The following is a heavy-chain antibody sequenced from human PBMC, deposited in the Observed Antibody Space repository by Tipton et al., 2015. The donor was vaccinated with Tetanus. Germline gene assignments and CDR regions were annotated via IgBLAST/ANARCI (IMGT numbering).Heavy chain of an antibody. D-gene: IGHD2-21*01. CDR1: GGSMNSYY. CDR2: IYYTGST. J-gene: IGHJ6*02. Sequence: GLVKPSETLSLICTVSGGSMNSYYWSWIRQPPGKGLEWIGYIYYTGSTNYNPSLKSGVTISLDTSKNQFSLKLTSVSAADTAVYYCARLTGHSMDVVDYYYFGMDVWGQGTKVPVSS. V-gene: IGHV4-59*01. CDR3: ARLTGHSMDVVDYYYFGMDV.